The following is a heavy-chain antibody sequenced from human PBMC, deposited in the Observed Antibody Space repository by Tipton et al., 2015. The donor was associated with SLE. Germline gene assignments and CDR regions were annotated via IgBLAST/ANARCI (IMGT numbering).Heavy chain of an antibody. CDR3: VRGFGDYVGGAFDI. CDR2: IYSSGST. CDR1: GGSISSHY. Sequence: TLSLTCTVSGGSISSHYWSWIRQPPGRGLEWIGYIYSSGSTNYNPSLKSRVTISVDTSKNQFSLKVNSVTAADTAVYFCVRGFGDYVGGAFDIWGQGTIVTVSS. J-gene: IGHJ3*02. V-gene: IGHV4-59*08. D-gene: IGHD4-17*01.